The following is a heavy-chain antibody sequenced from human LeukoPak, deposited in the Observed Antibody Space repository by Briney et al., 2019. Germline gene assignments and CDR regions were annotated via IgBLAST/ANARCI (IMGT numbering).Heavy chain of an antibody. J-gene: IGHJ4*02. CDR1: GYTFSGCY. Sequence: ASVKVSCKASGYTFSGCYMHWVRQAPGQGLEWMGWINPNSGGTNYAQKFQGRVTMTRDTSISTAYMELSRLRSDDTAVYYCARGRTTVTYFDYWGQGTLVTVFS. V-gene: IGHV1-2*02. CDR2: INPNSGGT. CDR3: ARGRTTVTYFDY. D-gene: IGHD4-17*01.